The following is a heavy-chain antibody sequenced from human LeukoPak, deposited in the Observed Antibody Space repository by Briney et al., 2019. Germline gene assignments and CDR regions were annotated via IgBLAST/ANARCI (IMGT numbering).Heavy chain of an antibody. CDR1: GFTFSSYA. V-gene: IGHV3-64*01. CDR3: ARDYGFWTTYYYYGMDV. D-gene: IGHD3-3*01. Sequence: GGSLRLSCAASGFTFSSYAMHWVCQAPGKGLEYVSSISSNGGSTYYANSVKGRFTISRDNSKNTLYLQMGSLRAEDMAVYYCARDYGFWTTYYYYGMDVWGQGTTVTASS. CDR2: ISSNGGST. J-gene: IGHJ6*02.